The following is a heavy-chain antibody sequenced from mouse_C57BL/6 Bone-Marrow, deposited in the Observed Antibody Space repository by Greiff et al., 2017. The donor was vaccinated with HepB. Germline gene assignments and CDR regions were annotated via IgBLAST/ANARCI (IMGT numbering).Heavy chain of an antibody. D-gene: IGHD2-5*01. CDR2: IDPNSGGT. Sequence: QVQLKQPGAELVKPGASVKLSCKASGYTFTSYWMHWVKQRPGRGLEWIGRIDPNSGGTKYNEKFKSKATLTVDKPSSTAYMQLSSLTSEDSAVYYCARSAYYSNYYFDYWGQGTTLTVSS. J-gene: IGHJ2*01. V-gene: IGHV1-72*01. CDR1: GYTFTSYW. CDR3: ARSAYYSNYYFDY.